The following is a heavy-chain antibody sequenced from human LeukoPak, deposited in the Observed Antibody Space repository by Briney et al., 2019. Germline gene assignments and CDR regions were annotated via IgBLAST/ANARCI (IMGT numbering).Heavy chain of an antibody. CDR1: GGSIRSGSYY. CDR3: ARDGDYFDY. V-gene: IGHV4-39*07. CDR2: IYYSGST. J-gene: IGHJ4*02. Sequence: SETLSLTCSVSGGSIRSGSYYWSWIRQPPGKGLEWIGSIYYSGSTYYNPSLKSRVTISVDRSKNQFSLKLSSVTAADTAVYYCARDGDYFDYWGQGTLVTVSS. D-gene: IGHD4-17*01.